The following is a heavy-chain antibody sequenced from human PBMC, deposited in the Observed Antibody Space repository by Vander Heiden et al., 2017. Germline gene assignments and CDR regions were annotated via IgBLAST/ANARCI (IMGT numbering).Heavy chain of an antibody. V-gene: IGHV3-48*02. CDR3: ARDPGWFGELLSSALNY. Sequence: EVQLVESGGGLVQPGGGLRRSGAASGCTFSSYSMNWVRQAPGKGLEWVSYISSSSSTIYYADSVKGRFTISRDNAKNSLYLQMNSLRDEDTAVYYCARDPGWFGELLSSALNYWGQGTLVTVSS. CDR2: ISSSSSTI. D-gene: IGHD3-10*01. J-gene: IGHJ4*02. CDR1: GCTFSSYS.